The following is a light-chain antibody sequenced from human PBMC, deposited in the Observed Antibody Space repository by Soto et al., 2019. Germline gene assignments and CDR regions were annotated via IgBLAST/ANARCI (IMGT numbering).Light chain of an antibody. CDR2: RTN. CDR1: SFNIGTNT. CDR3: TAWDGSLDGRV. J-gene: IGLJ3*02. Sequence: QSVLTQPPSASGTPGQRVTISCSGSSFNIGTNTVNWYQQLPGTAPKLLIYRTNQRPSGIPDRFSGSKSGTSASLDISGLQSEDEADYYCTAWDGSLDGRVFGGGTKLTVL. V-gene: IGLV1-44*01.